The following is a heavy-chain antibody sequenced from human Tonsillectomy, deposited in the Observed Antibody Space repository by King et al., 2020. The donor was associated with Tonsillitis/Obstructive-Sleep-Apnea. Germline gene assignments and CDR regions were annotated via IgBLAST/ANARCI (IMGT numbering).Heavy chain of an antibody. CDR3: ARDQVDIVATNLDY. Sequence: VQLVESGGGVVQPGRSLRLSCAASGFTFSSYGMHWVRQAPGKGLEWVAVIWYDVSNKYYADSVKGRFTISRDNSKNTLYLQMNSLRAEDTAVYYCARDQVDIVATNLDYWGQGTLVTVSS. CDR1: GFTFSSYG. CDR2: IWYDVSNK. D-gene: IGHD5-12*01. V-gene: IGHV3-33*01. J-gene: IGHJ4*02.